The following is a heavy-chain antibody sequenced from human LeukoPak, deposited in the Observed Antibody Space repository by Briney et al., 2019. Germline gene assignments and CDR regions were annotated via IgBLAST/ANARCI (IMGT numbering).Heavy chain of an antibody. CDR2: IIPILGIA. Sequence: GASVKVSCKASGGTFSSYAISWVRQAPGQGLEWMGRIIPILGIANYAQKFQGRVTITADKSTSTAYMELSSLRSEDTAVYYCARGYCSGGSCYSFDYCGQGTLVTVSS. V-gene: IGHV1-69*04. D-gene: IGHD2-15*01. CDR1: GGTFSSYA. J-gene: IGHJ4*02. CDR3: ARGYCSGGSCYSFDY.